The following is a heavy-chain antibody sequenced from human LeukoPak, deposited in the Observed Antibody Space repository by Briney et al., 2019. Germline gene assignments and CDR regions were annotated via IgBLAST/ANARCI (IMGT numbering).Heavy chain of an antibody. J-gene: IGHJ4*02. D-gene: IGHD5-18*01. V-gene: IGHV4-59*01. Sequence: SETLSLTCTVSGGSISSYYWSWIRQPPGKGLEWIGYIYSSGSTNYNPSLKSRVTISVDTSKNQFSLKLSSVTAADTALYYCARATYSSVFFDYWGQGTLVTVSS. CDR3: ARATYSSVFFDY. CDR1: GGSISSYY. CDR2: IYSSGST.